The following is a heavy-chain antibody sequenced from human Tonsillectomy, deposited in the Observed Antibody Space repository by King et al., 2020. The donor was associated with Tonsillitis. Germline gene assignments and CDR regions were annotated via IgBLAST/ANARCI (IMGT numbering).Heavy chain of an antibody. J-gene: IGHJ5*02. Sequence: VQLQQWGAGLLKPSETLSLTCAVYGGSFSGYYWSWIRQPPGKGLEWIGEINHSGSTNYNPSLNSRVTISVDTSKNQFSLKLSSVTAADTAVYYCARYFGSYELDPWGQGTLVTVSS. V-gene: IGHV4-34*01. CDR3: ARYFGSYELDP. CDR2: INHSGST. D-gene: IGHD2-21*01. CDR1: GGSFSGYY.